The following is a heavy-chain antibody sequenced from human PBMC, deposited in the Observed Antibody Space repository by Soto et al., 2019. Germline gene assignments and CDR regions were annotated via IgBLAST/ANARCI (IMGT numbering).Heavy chain of an antibody. CDR3: ARESYYDSSGYYYFDY. J-gene: IGHJ4*02. Sequence: GGSLRLSCAASGFTFSSYDMHWVRQATGKGLEWVSAIGTAGDTYYPGSVKGRFTISRENAKNSLYLQMNSLRAEDTAVYYCARESYYDSSGYYYFDYWGQGTLVTVSS. V-gene: IGHV3-13*01. CDR1: GFTFSSYD. CDR2: IGTAGDT. D-gene: IGHD3-22*01.